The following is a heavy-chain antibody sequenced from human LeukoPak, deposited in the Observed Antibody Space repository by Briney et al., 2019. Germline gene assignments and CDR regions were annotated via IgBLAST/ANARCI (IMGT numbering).Heavy chain of an antibody. CDR2: INTDGSST. Sequence: GGSLRLSCAASGFTFSMYWMHWVRQAPGKGLVWVSRINTDGSSTNYADSVKGRFTISRDNAKNTLYLQMNSLRVGDTAIYYCARAAVLDFWGQGTLVTVSS. V-gene: IGHV3-74*01. J-gene: IGHJ4*02. D-gene: IGHD6-6*01. CDR1: GFTFSMYW. CDR3: ARAAVLDF.